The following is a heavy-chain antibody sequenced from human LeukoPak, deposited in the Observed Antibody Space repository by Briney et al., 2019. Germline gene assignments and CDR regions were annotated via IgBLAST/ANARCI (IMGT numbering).Heavy chain of an antibody. CDR1: SVSISSYY. J-gene: IGHJ5*02. D-gene: IGHD6-13*01. Sequence: PSATLSLPCTVTSVSISSYYGSWILQPPGKGLEFLGYIYYSGSTNYNPSLKRRVTISVDTSKNHLSLKLSSVTAADTAVDYCARFSVAAAGTGWFDPWGQGTLVTVSA. CDR3: ARFSVAAAGTGWFDP. V-gene: IGHV4-59*01. CDR2: IYYSGST.